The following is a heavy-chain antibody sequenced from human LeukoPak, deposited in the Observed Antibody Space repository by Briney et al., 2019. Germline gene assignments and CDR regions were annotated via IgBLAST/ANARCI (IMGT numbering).Heavy chain of an antibody. CDR2: ISSSSSTI. J-gene: IGHJ4*02. V-gene: IGHV3-48*04. CDR1: GFTFSSYS. D-gene: IGHD3-3*01. Sequence: GGSLRLSCAASGFTFSSYSMNWVRQAPGKGLEWVSYISSSSSTIYYADSVKGRFTISRDNAKNSLYLQMNSLRAEDTAVYYCARGYLLEWYGFDYWGQGTLVTVSS. CDR3: ARGYLLEWYGFDY.